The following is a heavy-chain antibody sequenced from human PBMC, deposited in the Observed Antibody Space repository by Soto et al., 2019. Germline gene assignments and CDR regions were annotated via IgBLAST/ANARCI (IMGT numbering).Heavy chain of an antibody. CDR1: GFTFSSYA. V-gene: IGHV3-30-3*01. CDR2: ISYDGSNK. D-gene: IGHD3-22*01. J-gene: IGHJ4*02. Sequence: ESGGGVVQPGRSLRLSCAASGFTFSSYAMHWVRQAPGKGLEWVAVISYDGSNKYYADSVKGRFTISRDNSKNTLYLQMNSLRAEDTAVYYCARDLGGVVKPGHYFDYWGQGTLVTVSS. CDR3: ARDLGGVVKPGHYFDY.